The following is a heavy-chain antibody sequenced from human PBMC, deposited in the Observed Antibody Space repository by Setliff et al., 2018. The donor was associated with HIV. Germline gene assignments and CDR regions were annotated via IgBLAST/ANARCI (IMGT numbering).Heavy chain of an antibody. CDR1: GGSISSYY. CDR2: IFYSGST. V-gene: IGHV4-59*01. D-gene: IGHD1-1*01. CDR3: ASAGSGTRAPPRY. J-gene: IGHJ4*02. Sequence: SETLSLTCTVSGGSISSYYWSWIRQPAGKGLEWIGYIFYSGSTNYNPSLKSRVTISLDTSKNQFSLKLTSVTAADTAVYYCASAGSGTRAPPRYWGQGTLVTVSS.